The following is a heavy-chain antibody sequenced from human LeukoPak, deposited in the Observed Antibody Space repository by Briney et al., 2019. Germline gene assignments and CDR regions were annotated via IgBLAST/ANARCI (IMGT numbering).Heavy chain of an antibody. Sequence: MPGGSLRLSCAASGFTFSDYSMKWVRQAPGKALEWVSSISGNSHHIYYADPVKGRFTISRDNAYRSLYLQMDSLRVEDTAVYYCASGTIVGARGADNWGQGALVTVSS. CDR2: ISGNSHHI. CDR3: ASGTIVGARGADN. D-gene: IGHD1-26*01. J-gene: IGHJ4*02. V-gene: IGHV3-21*01. CDR1: GFTFSDYS.